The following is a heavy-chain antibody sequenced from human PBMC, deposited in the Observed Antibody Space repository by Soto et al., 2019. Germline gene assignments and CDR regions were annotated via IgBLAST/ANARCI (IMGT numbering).Heavy chain of an antibody. V-gene: IGHV3-33*05. CDR1: GFTFRSYV. CDR2: TSCDGSNK. CDR3: VRWGTTGGLDV. D-gene: IGHD3-16*01. Sequence: QVQLVESGGGVVQPGTSLRLSCVGSGFTFRSYVIHWVRQAPGKGLEWVAITSCDGSNKDYGDSVKGRFTISRDNSRNKVDLQTDSLRRESTALYYCVRWGTTGGLDVWGQGTLVSVSS. J-gene: IGHJ1*01.